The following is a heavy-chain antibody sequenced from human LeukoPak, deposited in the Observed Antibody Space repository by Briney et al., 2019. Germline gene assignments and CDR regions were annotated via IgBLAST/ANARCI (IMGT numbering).Heavy chain of an antibody. CDR3: ATGRRGDPYFYYAMDV. J-gene: IGHJ6*02. V-gene: IGHV3-23*01. CDR1: GFAFSTYA. Sequence: PGGSLRLSCAASGFAFSTYAMNWVRQAPGKGLEWVSGISGSGGSTFYADSVKGRFTVSRDNSKNTLYMQMNSLRAEDTAVYHCATGRRGDPYFYYAMDVWGQGTTVTVSS. CDR2: ISGSGGST. D-gene: IGHD3-10*01.